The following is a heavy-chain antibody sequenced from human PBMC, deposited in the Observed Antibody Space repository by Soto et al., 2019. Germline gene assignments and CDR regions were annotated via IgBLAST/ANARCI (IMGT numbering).Heavy chain of an antibody. V-gene: IGHV4-59*08. J-gene: IGHJ4*02. CDR2: IYYSGST. Sequence: QVQLQESGPGLVKPSETLSLTCTVSGGSISSYYWSWIRQPPRKGLEWIGYIYYSGSTNYNPSLKSRVTISVDTSKNQFSLKLSSVTAADTAVYYCARRYGSSFDYWGQGTLGTVSS. CDR3: ARRYGSSFDY. CDR1: GGSISSYY. D-gene: IGHD6-13*01.